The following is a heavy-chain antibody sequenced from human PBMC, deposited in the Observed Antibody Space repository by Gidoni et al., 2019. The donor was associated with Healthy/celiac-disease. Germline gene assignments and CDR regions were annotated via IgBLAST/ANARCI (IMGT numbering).Heavy chain of an antibody. Sequence: QVQLVEPGGGSVKPGGSLRPSCAASGFNFSDYYMSWNRQAPGKGLEWSSYSSSSGSTIYYADSRKGRFTISRDNAKNSLYLQMNSLRAEDAAVYYCASGSRTLYSYYCMDVWVQGTTFTVSS. CDR3: ASGSRTLYSYYCMDV. V-gene: IGHV3-11*01. CDR2: SSSSGSTI. CDR1: GFNFSDYY. J-gene: IGHJ6*02.